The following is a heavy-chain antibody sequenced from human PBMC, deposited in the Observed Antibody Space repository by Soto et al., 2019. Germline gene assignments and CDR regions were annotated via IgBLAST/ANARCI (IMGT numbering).Heavy chain of an antibody. CDR2: TIPALGKT. V-gene: IGHV1-69*10. CDR1: GDNFKKDV. CDR3: ARGPFRPSAMDV. D-gene: IGHD3-10*01. J-gene: IGHJ6*02. Sequence: GASVKVSCKTSGDNFKKDVFTWVRQAPGQGLEWMGGTIPALGKTHYIEKFRGRVTITVDDATRTVYMEVRDLTAEDTAIYYCARGPFRPSAMDVWGQGTTVTVSS.